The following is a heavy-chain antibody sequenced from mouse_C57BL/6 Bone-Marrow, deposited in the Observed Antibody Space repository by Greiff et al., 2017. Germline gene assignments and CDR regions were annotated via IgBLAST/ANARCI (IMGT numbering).Heavy chain of an antibody. J-gene: IGHJ3*01. V-gene: IGHV1-4*01. CDR1: GYTFTSYT. CDR2: INPSSGYT. Sequence: QVQLKQSGAELARPGASVKMSCKASGYTFTSYTMHWVKQRPGQGLEWIGYINPSSGYTKYNQKFKDKATLTADKSSSTAYMQLSSLTSEDSAVYYCARSELRLLWVAYWGQGTLVTVSA. CDR3: ARSELRLLWVAY.